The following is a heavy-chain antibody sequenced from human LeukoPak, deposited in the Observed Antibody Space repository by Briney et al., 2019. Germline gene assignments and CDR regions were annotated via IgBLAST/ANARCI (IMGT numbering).Heavy chain of an antibody. Sequence: ASVKVSCTASGYTVTSYGISWVRQAPGQGLEGMGWISAYNGNTNYAQKLQGRVTMTTDTSTSTAYMALRSLRSDDTAVYYCARGWLSTTIDYWGQGTLVTVSS. CDR2: ISAYNGNT. J-gene: IGHJ4*02. CDR1: GYTVTSYG. D-gene: IGHD5-12*01. CDR3: ARGWLSTTIDY. V-gene: IGHV1-18*01.